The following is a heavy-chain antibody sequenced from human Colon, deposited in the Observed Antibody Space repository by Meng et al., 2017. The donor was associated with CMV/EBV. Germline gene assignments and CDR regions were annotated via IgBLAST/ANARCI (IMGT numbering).Heavy chain of an antibody. CDR2: SIPLFGTV. V-gene: IGHV1-69*05. D-gene: IGHD6-19*01. Sequence: SVKVSCKTSGGTFSSYALNWVRQAPGQGLEWMGGSIPLFGTVNYAQKFQGRVTITTDESTSTAYIEMSSLRSDDTAVYYCARGRLYSSGPFGQGTLVTVSS. CDR3: ARGRLYSSGP. J-gene: IGHJ5*02. CDR1: GGTFSSYA.